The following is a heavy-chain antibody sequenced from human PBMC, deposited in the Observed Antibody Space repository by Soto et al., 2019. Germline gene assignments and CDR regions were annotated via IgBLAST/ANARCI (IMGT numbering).Heavy chain of an antibody. CDR1: GLTFNNAW. CDR3: TIINYYDSSGYYFGPI. CDR2: IKSKTDGGTT. Sequence: PGGSMRLSCAACGLTFNNAWMNWVRQAPGKGLEWVGRIKSKTDGGTTDYAAPVKGRFTISRDDSKNTLYLQMNSLRTEDTAVYYCTIINYYDSSGYYFGPIWGQGTMVTVSS. V-gene: IGHV3-15*07. J-gene: IGHJ3*02. D-gene: IGHD3-22*01.